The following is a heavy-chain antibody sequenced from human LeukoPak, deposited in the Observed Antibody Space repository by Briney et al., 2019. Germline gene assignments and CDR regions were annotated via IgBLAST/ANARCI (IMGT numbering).Heavy chain of an antibody. CDR3: ARDLAGGVAGVDY. J-gene: IGHJ4*02. V-gene: IGHV3-64*01. CDR2: ISSNGGST. Sequence: GGSLRLSCAASGFTFSSYAMHWVRQAPGKELEYVSAISSNGGSTYYANSVKGRFTISRDNSKNTLYLQMGSLRAEDMAVYYCARDLAGGVAGVDYWGQGTLVTVSS. CDR1: GFTFSSYA. D-gene: IGHD6-13*01.